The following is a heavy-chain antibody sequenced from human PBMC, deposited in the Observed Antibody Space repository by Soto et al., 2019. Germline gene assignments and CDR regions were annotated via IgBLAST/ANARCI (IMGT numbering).Heavy chain of an antibody. CDR3: AKRPRALLTFDY. CDR2: VIDSGGTS. V-gene: IGHV3-23*04. Sequence: EVQLVDSGGGLVQPGGSLRLSCAASGFIFSNYVMSWVRQAPGKGLEWVSSVIDSGGTSYYPDYVKGRFPISRDNSKNTLYLQMNSLRAEDTAIYYWAKRPRALLTFDYWGQGTLVTVSS. J-gene: IGHJ4*02. CDR1: GFIFSNYV. D-gene: IGHD1-26*01.